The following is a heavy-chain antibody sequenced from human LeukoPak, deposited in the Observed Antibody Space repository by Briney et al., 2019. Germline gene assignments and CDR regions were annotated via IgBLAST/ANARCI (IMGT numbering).Heavy chain of an antibody. J-gene: IGHJ4*02. CDR3: ARQGSSNWPPFDY. D-gene: IGHD6-13*01. V-gene: IGHV4-59*08. CDR1: GGSISSYY. CDR2: IYYSGST. Sequence: SETLSLTCTVPGGSISSYYWSWIRQPPGKGLEWIGYIYYSGSTNYNPSLKSRVTISVDTSKNQFSLKLSSVTAADTAVYYCARQGSSNWPPFDYWGQGTLVTVSS.